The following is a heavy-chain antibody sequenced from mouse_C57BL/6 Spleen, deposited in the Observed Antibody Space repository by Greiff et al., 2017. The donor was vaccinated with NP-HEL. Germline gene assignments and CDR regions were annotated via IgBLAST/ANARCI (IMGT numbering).Heavy chain of an antibody. Sequence: EVKLVESGGGLVQPKGSLKLSCAASGFSFNTYAMNWVRQAPGKGLEWVARIRSKSNNYATYYADSVKDRFTISRDDSESMLYLQMNNLKTEDTAMYYCVSHYGNFAMDYWGQGTSVTVSS. CDR2: IRSKSNNYAT. D-gene: IGHD2-1*01. J-gene: IGHJ4*01. CDR3: VSHYGNFAMDY. V-gene: IGHV10-1*01. CDR1: GFSFNTYA.